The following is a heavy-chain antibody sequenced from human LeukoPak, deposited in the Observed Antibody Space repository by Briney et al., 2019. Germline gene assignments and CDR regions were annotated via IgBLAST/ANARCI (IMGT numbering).Heavy chain of an antibody. CDR1: GGSISSGDYY. J-gene: IGHJ4*02. CDR3: ARVHSSSWYAFDY. Sequence: PSETLSLTCTVSGGSISSGDYYWSWIRQPPGKGLEGIGYIYYSGSTYYNPSLKSRVTISVDTSKNQFSLKLSSVTAADTAVYYCARVHSSSWYAFDYWGQGTLVTVSS. D-gene: IGHD6-13*01. V-gene: IGHV4-30-4*01. CDR2: IYYSGST.